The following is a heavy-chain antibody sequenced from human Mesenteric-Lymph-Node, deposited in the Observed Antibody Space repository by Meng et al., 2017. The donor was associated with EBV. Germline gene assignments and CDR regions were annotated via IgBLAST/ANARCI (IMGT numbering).Heavy chain of an antibody. CDR1: GYTFTSYD. Sequence: QVQLVQSGAEVRKPXASVKVACXASGYTFTSYDINWVRQATGQGLEYMGWMNPNSGDTGYAQKFQGRVSMTRNTSIGTAYMELSSLRSEDTAVYYCARGRGYDILTGCLDYWGQGTLVTVSS. J-gene: IGHJ4*02. CDR2: MNPNSGDT. CDR3: ARGRGYDILTGCLDY. V-gene: IGHV1-8*01. D-gene: IGHD3-9*01.